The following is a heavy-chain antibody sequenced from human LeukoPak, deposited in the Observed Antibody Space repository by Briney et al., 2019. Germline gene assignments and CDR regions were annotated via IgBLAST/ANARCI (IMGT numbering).Heavy chain of an antibody. CDR2: ISGSGGST. J-gene: IGHJ4*02. V-gene: IGHV3-23*01. D-gene: IGHD4-23*01. CDR3: AKDKRQGYGGSYYFDY. Sequence: GGSLRLSCAASGFTFSSYAMSWVRQAPGEGLEWVSAISGSGGSTYYADSVKGRFTISRDNSKNTLYLQMNSLRAEDTAVYYCAKDKRQGYGGSYYFDYWGQGTLVTVSS. CDR1: GFTFSSYA.